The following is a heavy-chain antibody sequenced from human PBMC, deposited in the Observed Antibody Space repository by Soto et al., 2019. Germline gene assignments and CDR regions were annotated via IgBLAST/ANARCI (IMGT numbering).Heavy chain of an antibody. CDR2: IYPGDSDT. J-gene: IGHJ6*02. CDR1: GYSFTSYW. CDR3: ARLQTARLWFGELRYHCGMDV. V-gene: IGHV5-51*01. D-gene: IGHD3-10*01. Sequence: PGESLKISCKGSGYSFTSYWIGWVRQMPGKGLEWMGIIYPGDSDTRYSPSFQGQVTISADKSISTAYLQWSSLKASDTAMYYCARLQTARLWFGELRYHCGMDVWGQGTTVTVSS.